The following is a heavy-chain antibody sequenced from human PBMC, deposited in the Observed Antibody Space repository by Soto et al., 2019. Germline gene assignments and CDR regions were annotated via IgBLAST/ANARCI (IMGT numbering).Heavy chain of an antibody. CDR1: GGSVSSGSYY. Sequence: SETLSLTCTVSGGSVSSGSYYWSWIRQPPGKGLEWIGYIYYSGSTNYNPSLKSRVTISVDTSKNQFSLKLSSVTAADTAVYYCARGPIAADGNWFDPWGQGTLVTVSS. V-gene: IGHV4-61*01. CDR3: ARGPIAADGNWFDP. D-gene: IGHD6-13*01. J-gene: IGHJ5*02. CDR2: IYYSGST.